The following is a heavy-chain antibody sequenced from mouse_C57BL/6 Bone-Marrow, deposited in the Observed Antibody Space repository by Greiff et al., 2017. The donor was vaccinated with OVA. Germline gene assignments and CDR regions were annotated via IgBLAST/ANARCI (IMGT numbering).Heavy chain of an antibody. CDR3: ARDYGSNFDY. J-gene: IGHJ2*01. V-gene: IGHV1-20*01. CDR1: GYSFTGYF. Sequence: DVQLQESGPELVKPGDSVKISCKASGYSFTGYFMNWVLQSHGKSLEWIGRINPYNGDTFYNQKFKGKATLTVDKSSSTAHMELRSLTSEDSAVYYCARDYGSNFDYWGQGTTLTVSS. CDR2: INPYNGDT. D-gene: IGHD1-1*01.